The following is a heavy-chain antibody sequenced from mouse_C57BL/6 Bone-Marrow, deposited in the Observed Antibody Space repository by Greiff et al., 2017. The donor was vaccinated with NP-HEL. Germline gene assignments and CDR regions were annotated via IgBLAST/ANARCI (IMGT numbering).Heavy chain of an antibody. Sequence: VQLVESGAELARPGASVKLSCKASGYTFTSYGISWVKQRTGQGLEWIGEIYPRSGNTYYNEKFKGKATLTADKSSSTAYMELRSLTSEDSAVYFCARSLIYYGNYGFAYWGQGTLVTVSA. J-gene: IGHJ3*01. CDR1: GYTFTSYG. V-gene: IGHV1-81*01. CDR3: ARSLIYYGNYGFAY. CDR2: IYPRSGNT. D-gene: IGHD2-1*01.